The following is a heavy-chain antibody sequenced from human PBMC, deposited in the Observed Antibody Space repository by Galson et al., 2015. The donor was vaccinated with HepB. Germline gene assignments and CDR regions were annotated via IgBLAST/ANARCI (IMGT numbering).Heavy chain of an antibody. CDR3: TRDWDYYDSSGNSAEYFQH. J-gene: IGHJ1*01. D-gene: IGHD3-22*01. V-gene: IGHV3-49*03. CDR1: GFTFGDYA. Sequence: SLRLSCAASGFTFGDYAMSWFRQAPGKGLEWVGFIRSKAYGGTTEYAASVKGRFTISRDDSKSIAYLQMNSLKTEDTAVYYCTRDWDYYDSSGNSAEYFQHWGQGTLVTVSS. CDR2: IRSKAYGGTT.